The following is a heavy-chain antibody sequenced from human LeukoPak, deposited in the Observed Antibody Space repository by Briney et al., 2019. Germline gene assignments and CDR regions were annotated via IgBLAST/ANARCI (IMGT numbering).Heavy chain of an antibody. D-gene: IGHD3-10*01. CDR1: GGSISSGSYY. V-gene: IGHV4-61*02. J-gene: IGHJ5*02. CDR3: AGMVRGVNWFDP. CDR2: IYTSGST. Sequence: PSETLFLTCTVSGGSISSGSYYWSWIRQPAGKGLEWIGRIYTSGSTNYNPSLKSRVTISVDMSKNQFSLKLTSVTAADTAVYYCAGMVRGVNWFDPWGQGTLVTVSS.